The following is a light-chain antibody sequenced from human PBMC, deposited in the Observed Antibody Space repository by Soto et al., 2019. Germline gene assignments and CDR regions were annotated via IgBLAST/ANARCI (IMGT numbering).Light chain of an antibody. Sequence: ALTQPASVSGSPGQSITISCTGTSIDVGGYNYVSWYQQHPGKAPKLMIYEVSNRPSGVSNRFSGSKSGNTASLTISGLQAEDEADYYCSSYASSSTYVXGTGTKVTV. J-gene: IGLJ1*01. CDR2: EVS. CDR1: SIDVGGYNY. V-gene: IGLV2-14*01. CDR3: SSYASSSTYV.